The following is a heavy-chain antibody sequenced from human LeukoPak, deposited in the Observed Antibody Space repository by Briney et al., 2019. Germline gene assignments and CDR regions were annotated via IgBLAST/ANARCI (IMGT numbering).Heavy chain of an antibody. CDR3: AKDGSYSSYSSSWPGYYFDY. CDR1: GFTFSSYA. CDR2: ISGSGGST. J-gene: IGHJ4*02. Sequence: GGSLRLSCAASGFTFSSYAMSWVRQAPGKGLEWVSAISGSGGSTYYADSVKGRFTISRDNSKNTLYLQMNSLRAEDTAVYYCAKDGSYSSYSSSWPGYYFDYWGQGTLVTVSS. V-gene: IGHV3-23*01. D-gene: IGHD6-13*01.